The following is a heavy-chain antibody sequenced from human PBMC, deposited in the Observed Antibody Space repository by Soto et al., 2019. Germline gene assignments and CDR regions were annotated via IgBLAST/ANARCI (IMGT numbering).Heavy chain of an antibody. V-gene: IGHV1-2*04. Sequence: ASVKVSCKASGDRFTDYYMHWVRQAPGQGLEWMGWINPNSGVTKYAQKFQGWVTMTRDTSIRTVYMQLSRLRFDDTAIYYCARESGGATATLDYYYFYMDVWGTATTVTVSS. D-gene: IGHD5-12*01. J-gene: IGHJ6*03. CDR2: INPNSGVT. CDR1: GDRFTDYY. CDR3: ARESGGATATLDYYYFYMDV.